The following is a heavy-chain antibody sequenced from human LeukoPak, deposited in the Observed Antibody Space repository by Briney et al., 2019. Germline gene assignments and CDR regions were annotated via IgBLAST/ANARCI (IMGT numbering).Heavy chain of an antibody. J-gene: IGHJ3*02. CDR3: ARDRLTYYYGSVNGADAFDI. CDR1: GYTFTSYY. Sequence: GASVKVSCKASGYTFTSYYMHWVRQAPGQGLEWMGIINPSGGSTSYAQKFQGRVTMTRDMSTSTVYMELSSLRSEDTAVYYCARDRLTYYYGSVNGADAFDIWGQGTMVTVSS. V-gene: IGHV1-46*01. D-gene: IGHD3-10*01. CDR2: INPSGGST.